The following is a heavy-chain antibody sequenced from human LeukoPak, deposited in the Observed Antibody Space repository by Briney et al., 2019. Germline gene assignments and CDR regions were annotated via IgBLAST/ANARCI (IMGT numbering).Heavy chain of an antibody. D-gene: IGHD3-10*01. Sequence: KASHTLSLTHTVSVDPINGYYWSWIRHPPAKSLEWRACNYSSGPTHYGPSFMSPVTLSVDTSKNLWSLNLNSVTAADTAVHYRARHPPITAGVLRIWGQGTMVTVSS. V-gene: IGHV4-59*08. CDR3: ARHPPITAGVLRI. J-gene: IGHJ3*02. CDR1: VDPINGYY. CDR2: NYSSGPT.